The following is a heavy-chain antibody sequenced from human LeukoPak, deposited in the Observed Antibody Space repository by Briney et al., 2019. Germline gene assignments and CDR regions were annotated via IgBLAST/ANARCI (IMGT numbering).Heavy chain of an antibody. CDR2: ISETSSHT. D-gene: IGHD6-13*01. Sequence: GGSLRLSCAASGFTFSSNAMTWVRQAPGQGLEWVSSISETSSHTFYADSVKGRFTIFRDNTKNTLFLQMNSLRVEGTAIYYCAKDFSSSWQFDPWGLGTLVTVSS. J-gene: IGHJ5*02. CDR1: GFTFSSNA. V-gene: IGHV3-23*01. CDR3: AKDFSSSWQFDP.